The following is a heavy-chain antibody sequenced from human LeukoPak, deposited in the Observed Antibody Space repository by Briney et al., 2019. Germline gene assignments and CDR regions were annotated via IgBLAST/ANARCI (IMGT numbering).Heavy chain of an antibody. CDR3: ARFRSASDAFDI. CDR1: GGSISSSSYY. D-gene: IGHD3-10*01. CDR2: IYYSGST. J-gene: IGHJ3*02. Sequence: KPSETLSLTCTVSGGSISSSSYYWGWIRPPPGKGLEWIGSIYYSGSTYYNPSLKSRVTISVDTSKNQFSLKLSSVTAADTAVYYCARFRSASDAFDIWGQGTMVTVSS. V-gene: IGHV4-39*01.